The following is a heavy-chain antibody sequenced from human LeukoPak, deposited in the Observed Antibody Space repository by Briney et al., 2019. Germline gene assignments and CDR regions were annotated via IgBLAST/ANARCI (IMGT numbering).Heavy chain of an antibody. Sequence: GASVKVSCKASGGTFSSYAISWVRQAPGQGLEWMGGIIPIFGTANYAQKFQGRVTITTDESTSTAYMELSSLRSEDTAVYYCARDEYSSSSFVGWFDPWGQGTLVTVSS. CDR3: ARDEYSSSSFVGWFDP. CDR2: IIPIFGTA. D-gene: IGHD6-6*01. CDR1: GGTFSSYA. J-gene: IGHJ5*02. V-gene: IGHV1-69*05.